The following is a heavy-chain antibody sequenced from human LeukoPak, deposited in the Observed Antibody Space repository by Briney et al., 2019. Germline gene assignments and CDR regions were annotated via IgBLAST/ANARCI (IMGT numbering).Heavy chain of an antibody. CDR3: ARGGSVRDIVVVPAAMGAFDI. Sequence: PSETLSLTCAVYGGSFSGYYWSWIRQPPGKGLEWIGEINHSGSTNYNPSLKSRVTISVDTSNNQFSLKLSSVTAADTAVYYCARGGSVRDIVVVPAAMGAFDIWGQGTMVTVSS. CDR1: GGSFSGYY. J-gene: IGHJ3*02. CDR2: INHSGST. V-gene: IGHV4-34*01. D-gene: IGHD2-2*01.